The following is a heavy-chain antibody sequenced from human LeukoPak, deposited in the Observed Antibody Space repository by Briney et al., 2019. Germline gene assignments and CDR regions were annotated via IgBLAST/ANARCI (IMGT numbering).Heavy chain of an antibody. Sequence: GGSLRLSCAASGFTFSSYAMSWARQAPGKGLEWVSAISGSGGSTYYADSVKGRFTISRDNSKNTLYLQMNSLRAEDTAVYYCAELYGSGSYPNFDIWGQGTMVTVSS. CDR3: AELYGSGSYPNFDI. CDR1: GFTFSSYA. CDR2: ISGSGGST. V-gene: IGHV3-23*01. D-gene: IGHD3-10*01. J-gene: IGHJ3*02.